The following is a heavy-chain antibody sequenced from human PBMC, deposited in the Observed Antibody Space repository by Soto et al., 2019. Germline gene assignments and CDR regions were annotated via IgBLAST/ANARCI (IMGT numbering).Heavy chain of an antibody. CDR2: ISPYNGNT. J-gene: IGHJ4*02. Sequence: QVQLVQSGAEVKKPGASVKVSCKTSDYTLTSYGISWVRQAPGQGLEWMGWISPYNGNTKYAQKVQGRVTMTTDTATSTVYMEMRSLRSDDTAVYYCARMEYYYDSCFDYWGQGTLVTVSS. CDR3: ARMEYYYDSCFDY. V-gene: IGHV1-18*01. D-gene: IGHD3-22*01. CDR1: DYTLTSYG.